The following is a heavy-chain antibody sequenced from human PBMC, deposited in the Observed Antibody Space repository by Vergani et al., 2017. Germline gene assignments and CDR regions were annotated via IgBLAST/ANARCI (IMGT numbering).Heavy chain of an antibody. V-gene: IGHV3-48*02. CDR2: ISSSSSTI. CDR3: ALMGRDTVTTGMRFDP. D-gene: IGHD4-17*01. Sequence: EVQLVESGGGLVQPGGSLRLSCAASGFTFSSYSMNWVRQAPGKGLEWVSYISSSSSTIYYADSVKGRFTISSDNAKNSLYLQMNSLRDEDTAVYYCALMGRDTVTTGMRFDPWGQGTLVTVSS. CDR1: GFTFSSYS. J-gene: IGHJ5*02.